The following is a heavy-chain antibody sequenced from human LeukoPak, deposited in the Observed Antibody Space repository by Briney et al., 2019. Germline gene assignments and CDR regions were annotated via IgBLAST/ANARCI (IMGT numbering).Heavy chain of an antibody. CDR3: ARDGPTYSSSWWFDP. CDR2: INPNSGGT. Sequence: ASVKVSCMASGYTFTGYYMHWVRQAPGQGLEWMGRINPNSGGTNYAQKFQGRVTMTRDTSISTAYMELSRLRSDDTAVYYCARDGPTYSSSWWFDPWGQGTLVTVSS. J-gene: IGHJ5*02. CDR1: GYTFTGYY. D-gene: IGHD6-13*01. V-gene: IGHV1-2*06.